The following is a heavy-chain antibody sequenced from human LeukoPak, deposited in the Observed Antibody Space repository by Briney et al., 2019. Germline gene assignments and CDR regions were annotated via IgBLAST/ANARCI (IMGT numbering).Heavy chain of an antibody. Sequence: SETLSLTCTVSGGSISSSSYYWGWIRQPPGKGLEWIGSIYYSGSTYYNPSPKSRVNISVDTSKNQFSLKLSSVTAADTAVYYCASFTFLVGAPGGIWGQGTMVTVSS. V-gene: IGHV4-39*01. CDR3: ASFTFLVGAPGGI. J-gene: IGHJ3*02. CDR2: IYYSGST. D-gene: IGHD1-26*01. CDR1: GGSISSSSYY.